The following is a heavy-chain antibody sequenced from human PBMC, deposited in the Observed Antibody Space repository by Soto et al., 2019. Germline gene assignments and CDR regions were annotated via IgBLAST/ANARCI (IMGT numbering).Heavy chain of an antibody. D-gene: IGHD1-1*01. V-gene: IGHV3-66*01. CDR1: GFSVSDNH. J-gene: IGHJ4*02. CDR3: TRDPPGNDGAFDY. Sequence: EVQLVESGGGLVQPGGSLRLSCAASGFSVSDNHMNWVRQAPGKGLEWVSLIYMSDSTYYADSVKGRFTISRDTSRNTLYLQMDSLMHDDTAVYYCTRDPPGNDGAFDYWGQGILVTVSS. CDR2: IYMSDST.